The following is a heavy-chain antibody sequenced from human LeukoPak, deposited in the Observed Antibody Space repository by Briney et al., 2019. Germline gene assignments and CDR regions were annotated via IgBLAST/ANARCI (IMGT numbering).Heavy chain of an antibody. Sequence: GGSLRLSCAASGFTFSSYAMSWVRQAPGKGLEWVSAISGSGGSTYYADSVKGRFTISRDNSKNTLYLQMNGLRVEDTAVYYCTRLQIAVAGPNWFDPWGQGTLVTVSS. V-gene: IGHV3-23*01. J-gene: IGHJ5*02. CDR1: GFTFSSYA. CDR2: ISGSGGST. D-gene: IGHD6-19*01. CDR3: TRLQIAVAGPNWFDP.